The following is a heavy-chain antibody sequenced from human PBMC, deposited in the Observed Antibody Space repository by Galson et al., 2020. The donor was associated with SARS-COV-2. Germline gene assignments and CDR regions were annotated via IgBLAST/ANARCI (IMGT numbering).Heavy chain of an antibody. J-gene: IGHJ6*02. CDR2: MNPNSGNT. CDR1: GYTFTSYD. D-gene: IGHD3-3*01. V-gene: IGHV1-8*01. Sequence: ASVKVSCKASGYTFTSYDINWVRQATGQGLEWMGWMNPNSGNTGYAQKFQGRVTMARNTSISTAYMELSSLRSEDTAVYYCARDFDFGVVLYGMDVWGQGTTVTVSS. CDR3: ARDFDFGVVLYGMDV.